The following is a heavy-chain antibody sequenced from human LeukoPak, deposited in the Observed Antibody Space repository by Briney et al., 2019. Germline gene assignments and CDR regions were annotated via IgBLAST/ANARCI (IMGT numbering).Heavy chain of an antibody. J-gene: IGHJ4*02. CDR3: AKGISVDGYNFERGADS. Sequence: GGSLRLSCAASGLTFSSYWMGWVRQAPGKGLEWVANIKQDGSDQYYVDSVKGRFTISRDNSKNTLFLQMDSLRVEDTAAYHCAKGISVDGYNFERGADSWGQGAQVTVSS. CDR2: IKQDGSDQ. D-gene: IGHD5-24*01. CDR1: GLTFSSYW. V-gene: IGHV3-7*03.